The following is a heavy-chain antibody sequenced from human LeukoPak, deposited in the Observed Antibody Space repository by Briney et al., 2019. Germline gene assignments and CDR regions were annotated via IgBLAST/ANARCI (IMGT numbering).Heavy chain of an antibody. D-gene: IGHD3-22*01. V-gene: IGHV4-39*01. J-gene: IGHJ4*02. CDR2: IYYSGST. Sequence: SYYWGWIXXXXGKGLEWIGSIYYSGSTYYNPSLKSRVTVSVDTSKNQFSLKLSSVTAADTAVYYCARLDYYDTSGFDYWGQGTLVTVYS. CDR3: ARLDYYDTSGFDY. CDR1: SYY.